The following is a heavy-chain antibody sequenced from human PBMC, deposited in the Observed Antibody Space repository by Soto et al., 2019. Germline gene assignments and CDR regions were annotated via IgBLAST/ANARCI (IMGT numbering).Heavy chain of an antibody. CDR3: ARRLSLPICPAFDI. D-gene: IGHD2-2*01. CDR2: IYPGDSDT. J-gene: IGHJ3*02. CDR1: GYSFTSCW. V-gene: IGHV5-51*01. Sequence: PGESLKISCKGSGYSFTSCWIGWVRQMPGKGLEWMGIIYPGDSDTRYSPSFQGQVTISADKSINTAYLQWSSLEASDTAIYYCARRLSLPICPAFDIWGQGTMVTV.